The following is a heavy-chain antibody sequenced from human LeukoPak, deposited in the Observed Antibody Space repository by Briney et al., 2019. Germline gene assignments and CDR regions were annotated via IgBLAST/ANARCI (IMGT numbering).Heavy chain of an antibody. CDR3: AKLGGYDILTGDAFDI. Sequence: GESLKISCKASGYSFTNSWIGWVRQMPGKGLEWMGLINPADSNIKYSPSFQGQVTISVDKSITTAYLQWSTLKASDTAMYYCAKLGGYDILTGDAFDIWGQGTMVTVSS. V-gene: IGHV5-51*01. J-gene: IGHJ3*02. D-gene: IGHD3-9*01. CDR2: INPADSNI. CDR1: GYSFTNSW.